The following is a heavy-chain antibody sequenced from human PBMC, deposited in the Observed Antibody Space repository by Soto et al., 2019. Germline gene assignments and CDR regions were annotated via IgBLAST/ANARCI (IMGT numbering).Heavy chain of an antibody. CDR2: FDPEDGET. V-gene: IGHV1-24*01. CDR3: ATVSQIVGATTVGAFDI. CDR1: GYTLTELS. J-gene: IGHJ3*02. D-gene: IGHD1-26*01. Sequence: ASVKVSCKVSGYTLTELSMHWVRQAPGKGLEWMGGFDPEDGETIYAQKFQGRVTMTEDTSTDTAYMELSSLRSEDTAVYYCATVSQIVGATTVGAFDIWGQGTMVTVSS.